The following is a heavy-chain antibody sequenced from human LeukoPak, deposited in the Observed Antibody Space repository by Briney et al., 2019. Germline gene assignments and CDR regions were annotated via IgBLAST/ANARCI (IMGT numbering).Heavy chain of an antibody. J-gene: IGHJ6*03. V-gene: IGHV1-18*01. Sequence: ASVKVSCKASGYTFTSYGISWVRQAPGQGLEWMGWISAYNGNTNYAQKLQGRVTMTTDTSTSTAYMELRSLRSDDTAVYYCARTGLGAGFWSGYSVVYYMDVWGKGTTVTVSS. CDR2: ISAYNGNT. D-gene: IGHD3-3*01. CDR3: ARTGLGAGFWSGYSVVYYMDV. CDR1: GYTFTSYG.